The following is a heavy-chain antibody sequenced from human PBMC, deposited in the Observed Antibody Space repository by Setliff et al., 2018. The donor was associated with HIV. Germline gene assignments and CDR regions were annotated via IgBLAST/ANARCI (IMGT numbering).Heavy chain of an antibody. D-gene: IGHD3-10*01. Sequence: AGGSLRLSCAASGFTFSSYAMSWVRQAPGKGLEWVSAISGSGGSTYYADSVKGRFTISRDNSKNTLYLQMNSLRVEDAAVYYCAREMIRGVVGSISCDFWGQGTLVTVSS. J-gene: IGHJ4*02. V-gene: IGHV3-23*01. CDR2: ISGSGGST. CDR3: AREMIRGVVGSISCDF. CDR1: GFTFSSYA.